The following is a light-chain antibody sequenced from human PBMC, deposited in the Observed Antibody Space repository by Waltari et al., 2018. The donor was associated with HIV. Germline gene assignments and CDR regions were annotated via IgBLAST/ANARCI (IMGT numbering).Light chain of an antibody. V-gene: IGKV1-39*01. CDR3: QQSYSTPPYT. Sequence: QNIENYVNWYQQKPGKAPKLLIYAATTLHSGVPSRFSGSGSGTEFTLSVASLEREDAATYFCQQSYSTPPYTFGQGTKVQI. CDR2: AAT. J-gene: IGKJ2*01. CDR1: QNIENY.